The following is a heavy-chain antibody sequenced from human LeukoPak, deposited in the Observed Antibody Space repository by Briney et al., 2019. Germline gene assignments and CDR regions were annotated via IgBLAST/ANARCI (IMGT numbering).Heavy chain of an antibody. V-gene: IGHV3-23*01. CDR2: ISGSGGST. Sequence: PGGSLRLSCAASGFTFSSYAMSWVRQAPGKGLEWASAISGSGGSTYYADSVKGRFTISRDNSKNTLYLQMNSLRAEDTAVYYCAKEYSSSWYWTYYGMDVWGQGTTVTVSS. CDR1: GFTFSSYA. J-gene: IGHJ6*02. CDR3: AKEYSSSWYWTYYGMDV. D-gene: IGHD6-13*01.